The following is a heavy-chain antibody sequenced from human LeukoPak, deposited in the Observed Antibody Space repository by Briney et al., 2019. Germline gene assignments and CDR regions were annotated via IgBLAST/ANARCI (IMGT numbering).Heavy chain of an antibody. Sequence: GASVKVSCKASGGTFSSYTISWVRQAPGQGLEWMGRIIPILGIANYAQKFQGRVTITADKSTSTTYMELSSLRSEDTAVYYCARDGVGYYDSSGYFARFDPWGQGTLVTVSS. CDR1: GGTFSSYT. CDR2: IIPILGIA. CDR3: ARDGVGYYDSSGYFARFDP. J-gene: IGHJ5*02. V-gene: IGHV1-69*04. D-gene: IGHD3-22*01.